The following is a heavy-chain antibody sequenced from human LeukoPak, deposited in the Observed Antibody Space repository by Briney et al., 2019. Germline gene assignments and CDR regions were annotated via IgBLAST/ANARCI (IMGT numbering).Heavy chain of an antibody. Sequence: GGSLRLSCAASGFTLSSYSMNWVRQAPGKGLEWVSFISSSSSYIYYADSVKGRFTISRDNSKNTQHLQMNSLRAEDTAVYYCARGPRVGAAGFVYYHYIDVWGKGTTVTVSS. J-gene: IGHJ6*03. V-gene: IGHV3-21*01. CDR1: GFTLSSYS. CDR3: ARGPRVGAAGFVYYHYIDV. CDR2: ISSSSSYI. D-gene: IGHD1-26*01.